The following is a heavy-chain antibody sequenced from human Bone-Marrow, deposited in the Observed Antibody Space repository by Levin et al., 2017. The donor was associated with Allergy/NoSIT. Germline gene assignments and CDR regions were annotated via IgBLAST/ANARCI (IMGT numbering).Heavy chain of an antibody. J-gene: IGHJ6*02. CDR2: INAGNGNT. D-gene: IGHD3-22*01. Sequence: ASVKVSCKASGYTFTSYAMHWVRQAPGQRLEWMGLINAGNGNTKYSQKFQGRVTITRGTSASTAYMELSSLRFEDTAVYYCARDLGPYYDSSCYRLSTKWDYYYYGMDVWGQGTTVTVSS. V-gene: IGHV1-3*01. CDR1: GYTFTSYA. CDR3: ARDLGPYYDSSCYRLSTKWDYYYYGMDV.